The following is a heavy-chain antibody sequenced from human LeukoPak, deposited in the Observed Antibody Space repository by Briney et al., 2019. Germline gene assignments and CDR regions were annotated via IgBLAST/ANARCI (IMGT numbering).Heavy chain of an antibody. CDR1: GVSISSRTYY. CDR2: ISYSGST. Sequence: SEALSLTCTVSGVSISSRTYYWGWIRQPPGKGLEWIGSISYSGSTYYNPSLKSRVTISVDTSKNQFSLKLSSVTAADTAVYYCARRDSSGWYENAFDIWGQGTMVTVSS. D-gene: IGHD6-19*01. CDR3: ARRDSSGWYENAFDI. J-gene: IGHJ3*02. V-gene: IGHV4-39*01.